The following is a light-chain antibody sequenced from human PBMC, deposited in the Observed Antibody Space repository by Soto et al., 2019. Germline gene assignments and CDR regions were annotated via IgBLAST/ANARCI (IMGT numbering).Light chain of an antibody. V-gene: IGKV3-20*01. CDR1: QSVSSSY. CDR2: GAS. J-gene: IGKJ1*01. CDR3: QQYGTSPPGT. Sequence: EIVLTQSPDTLSLSPGERATLSCRASQSVSSSYLAWYQQKPGQAPRLLIYGASSRASGIPDRFSGSGSETDFTLTISSLEPEYFAVYYCQQYGTSPPGTFGQGTKVEIK.